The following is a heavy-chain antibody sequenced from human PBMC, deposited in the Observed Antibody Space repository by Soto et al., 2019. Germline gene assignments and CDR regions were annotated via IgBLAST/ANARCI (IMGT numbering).Heavy chain of an antibody. V-gene: IGHV1-69*01. CDR2: IIPIFDTA. J-gene: IGHJ6*02. CDR3: ARGSEKATTPGGHWPYYYGMDV. Sequence: QVQLVQSGAEVKKPGSSVKVSCKASGGTFSSYAISWVRQAPGQGLEWMGGIIPIFDTANYAQKFQGRVTIPAAESTSTGYMERSSLRSEDTAVYYCARGSEKATTPGGHWPYYYGMDVWGQGTTVTVSS. CDR1: GGTFSSYA. D-gene: IGHD2-21*01.